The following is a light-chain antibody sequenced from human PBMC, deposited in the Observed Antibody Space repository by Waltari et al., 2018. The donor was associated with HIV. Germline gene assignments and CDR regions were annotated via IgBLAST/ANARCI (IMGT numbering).Light chain of an antibody. CDR2: DVD. V-gene: IGLV2-14*03. CDR1: HNDFAGYNF. J-gene: IGLJ2*01. Sequence: SALTQPASVSGLPGQSITLPFTGDHNDFAGYNFVSWYQQHPGKLPRRRIYDVDSRASGIPARFSGSRSGHTASLTISGLRAEDEADYYCALFTHDSTLLFGGGTKVTVL. CDR3: ALFTHDSTLL.